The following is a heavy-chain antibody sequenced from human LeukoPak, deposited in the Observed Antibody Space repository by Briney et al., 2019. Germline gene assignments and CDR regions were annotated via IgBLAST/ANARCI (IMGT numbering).Heavy chain of an antibody. Sequence: GGSLRLSCAAPVFTLSYHGRPRGRQARGKGLEREPVISYDGSNKSYAHCQNDRFTISRDNSKNTLYLQMNSLTAEDTAVYYCAKDFASGAIAYYYDKRVMGYWGQGTLVTVSS. J-gene: IGHJ4*02. V-gene: IGHV3-30*18. D-gene: IGHD3-22*01. CDR1: VFTLSYHG. CDR2: ISYDGSNK. CDR3: AKDFASGAIAYYYDKRVMGY.